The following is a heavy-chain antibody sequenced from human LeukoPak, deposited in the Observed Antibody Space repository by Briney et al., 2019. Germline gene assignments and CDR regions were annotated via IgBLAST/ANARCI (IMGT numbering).Heavy chain of an antibody. J-gene: IGHJ4*02. CDR1: GFTFSNAW. CDR2: IKSKTDGGIT. Sequence: GSLRLSCAASGFTFSNAWMSWVRQAPGKGLEWVGRIKSKTDGGITDYAAPVKGRFTISRDDSKNTLYLQMNSLKTEDTAVYYCTTGGYSYGHSGGDGYWGQGTLVTVSS. V-gene: IGHV3-15*01. D-gene: IGHD5-18*01. CDR3: TTGGYSYGHSGGDGY.